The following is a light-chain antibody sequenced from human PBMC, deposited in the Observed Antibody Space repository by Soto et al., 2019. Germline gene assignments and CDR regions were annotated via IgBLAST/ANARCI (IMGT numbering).Light chain of an antibody. CDR2: YDD. V-gene: IGLV1-44*01. Sequence: QSVLTQPPSASGTPGQRVTISCSGSSSNIGSNYVYWYQQFPGTAPKLLIYYDDLLPSGVSDRFSGSKSGTSASLAISGLQSEDEADYYCAAWDDSLNALVFGGGTKLTVL. CDR1: SSNIGSNY. J-gene: IGLJ2*01. CDR3: AAWDDSLNALV.